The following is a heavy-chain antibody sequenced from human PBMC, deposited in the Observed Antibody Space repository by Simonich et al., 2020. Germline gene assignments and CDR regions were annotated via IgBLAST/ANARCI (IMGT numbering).Heavy chain of an antibody. J-gene: IGHJ4*02. V-gene: IGHV3-74*01. Sequence: EVQLVESGGGLVQPGGSLRLSCAASGFTFSSYRMHWVRQAPGKGLVWAPRINREGGSTSYPDSGNGRFTISRDNAKNTLYLQMNSLRAEDTAVYYCARNRLDYWGQGTLVTVSS. CDR3: ARNRLDY. CDR2: INREGGST. CDR1: GFTFSSYR.